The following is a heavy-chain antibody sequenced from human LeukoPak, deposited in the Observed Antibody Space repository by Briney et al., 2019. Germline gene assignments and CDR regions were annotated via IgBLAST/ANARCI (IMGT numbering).Heavy chain of an antibody. Sequence: GGSLRLSCAASGFTFSRFAMSWVRQAPGKGLEWVSSISSSGNTNYADSVKGRFTISRDNSKNTPYLQMNSLRAEDTAIYYCAKGPYSGFSWGQGTLVTVSS. CDR1: GFTFSRFA. CDR2: ISSSGNT. D-gene: IGHD1-26*01. CDR3: AKGPYSGFS. V-gene: IGHV3-23*01. J-gene: IGHJ5*02.